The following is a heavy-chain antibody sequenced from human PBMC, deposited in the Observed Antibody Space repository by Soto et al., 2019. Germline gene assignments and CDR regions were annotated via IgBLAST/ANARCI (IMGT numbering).Heavy chain of an antibody. CDR2: INPNSGGT. CDR3: ARGRSFRSGWLCFDY. D-gene: IGHD6-19*01. J-gene: IGHJ4*02. V-gene: IGHV1-2*02. Sequence: ASVKVSCKASGYTFTGYYMHWVRQAPGQGLELMGWINPNSGGTNYAQKFQGRVTMTRDTSISTAYMELRRLRSDDTAVYYCARGRSFRSGWLCFDYWGQGTLGTVSS. CDR1: GYTFTGYY.